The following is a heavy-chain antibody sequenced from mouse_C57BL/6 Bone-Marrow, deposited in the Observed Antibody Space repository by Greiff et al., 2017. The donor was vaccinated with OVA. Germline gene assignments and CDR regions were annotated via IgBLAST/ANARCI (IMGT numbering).Heavy chain of an antibody. V-gene: IGHV1-72*01. J-gene: IGHJ4*01. CDR1: GYTFTSYW. D-gene: IGHD2-4*01. Sequence: QVQLQQPGAELVKPGASVKLSCKASGYTFTSYWMHWVKQRPGRGLEWIGRIDPNSGGPKYNEKFKSKATLTVDKPSSTAYMQLSSLTSEDSAVYDCARWRLRRGAGAMDYWGQGTSVTVSS. CDR2: IDPNSGGP. CDR3: ARWRLRRGAGAMDY.